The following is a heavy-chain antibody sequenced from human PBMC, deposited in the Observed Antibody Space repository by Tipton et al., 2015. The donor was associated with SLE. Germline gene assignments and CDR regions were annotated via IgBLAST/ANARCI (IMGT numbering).Heavy chain of an antibody. Sequence: TLSLTCTVSGGSISNYYWSWIRQAPGKGLEWIGYIYYSGSTKYNLSLKSRVTISLDTSKKQFSLNLSSMTAADTAVYYCVRGSGKYDPWGPGSLVTVSS. CDR3: VRGSGKYDP. CDR2: IYYSGST. J-gene: IGHJ5*02. CDR1: GGSISNYY. D-gene: IGHD1-26*01. V-gene: IGHV4-59*01.